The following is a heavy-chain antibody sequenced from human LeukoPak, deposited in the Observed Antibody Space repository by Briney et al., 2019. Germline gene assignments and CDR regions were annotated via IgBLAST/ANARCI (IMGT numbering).Heavy chain of an antibody. CDR1: GGSISSYY. V-gene: IGHV3-23*01. CDR3: VKGDSYGPFDY. J-gene: IGHJ4*02. Sequence: ETLSLTCTVSGGSISSYYWSWVRQAPGKGLEWVSAISGSGGSTYYADSVKGRFTISRDNSKNALYLQMNSLRAEDTAVYYCVKGDSYGPFDYWGQGTLVTVSS. D-gene: IGHD5-18*01. CDR2: ISGSGGST.